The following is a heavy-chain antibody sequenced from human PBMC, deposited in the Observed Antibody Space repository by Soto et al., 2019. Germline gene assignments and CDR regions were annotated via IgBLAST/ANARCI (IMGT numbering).Heavy chain of an antibody. V-gene: IGHV3-23*01. CDR1: GFMFSIYG. CDR2: ISGSGGST. CDR3: AKGPSYSGAYFPFGY. Sequence: PGGSLRLSCAASGFMFSIYGMSWVRQSPGKGLEWVSSISGSGGSTYYADSVKGRFTISRDNSKSTLYLQMSSLRAEDTAVYSCAKGPSYSGAYFPFGYWGQGTLVTVSS. D-gene: IGHD1-26*01. J-gene: IGHJ4*02.